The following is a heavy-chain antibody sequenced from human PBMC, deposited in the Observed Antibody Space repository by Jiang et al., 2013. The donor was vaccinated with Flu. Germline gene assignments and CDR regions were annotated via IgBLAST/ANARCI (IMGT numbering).Heavy chain of an antibody. Sequence: GAEVKKPGSSVKVSCKASGGTFSSYAISWVRQAPGQGLEWMGRIIPILGIANYAQKFQGRVTITADKSTSTAYMELSSLRSEDTAVYYCATRTPHYYDSSGYYLTDDYWGQGTLVTVSS. CDR3: ATRTPHYYDSSGYYLTDDY. V-gene: IGHV1-69*04. J-gene: IGHJ4*02. CDR1: GGTFSSYA. CDR2: IIPILGIA. D-gene: IGHD3-22*01.